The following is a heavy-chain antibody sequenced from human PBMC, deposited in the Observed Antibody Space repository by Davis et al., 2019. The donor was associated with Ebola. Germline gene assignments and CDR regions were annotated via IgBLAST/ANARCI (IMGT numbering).Heavy chain of an antibody. CDR1: GITFSSFA. CDR2: VSGSGVNT. Sequence: PGGSLRLSCAVSGITFSSFAMSWVRQAPGKGLEWVSAVSGSGVNTYYADSVKGRFTISRDNSKNTLYLQMDSLRAEDTAVFYCAEGGTNNFLGANWGQGTLVTVSS. J-gene: IGHJ4*02. D-gene: IGHD2-8*01. CDR3: AEGGTNNFLGAN. V-gene: IGHV3-23*01.